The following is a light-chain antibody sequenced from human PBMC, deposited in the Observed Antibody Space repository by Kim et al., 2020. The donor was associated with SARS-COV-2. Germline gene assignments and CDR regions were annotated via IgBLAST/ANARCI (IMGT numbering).Light chain of an antibody. Sequence: DIQMTQSPSTLSVSVGDRVTITCRASQSISGLLAWYQQKPGKAPKLLIDEASTLKTGVPSRFSGSGSGTEFTLTISSLQADDFATYYCQQYRSYVWTFGQGTKVDIK. CDR2: EAS. V-gene: IGKV1-5*03. CDR3: QQYRSYVWT. CDR1: QSISGL. J-gene: IGKJ1*01.